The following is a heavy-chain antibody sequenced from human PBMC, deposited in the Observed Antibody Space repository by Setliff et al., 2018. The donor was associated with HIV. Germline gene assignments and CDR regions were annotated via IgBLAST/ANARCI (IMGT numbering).Heavy chain of an antibody. Sequence: SETLSLPCSVSGGSVNSGNYHWAWIRQPAGKGLEWIGHIYTSGSPHYKSSLTSRLTISLDTSRNQFSLKLTSLTAADSATYYCARWVYNSAWSLDYWGQGTLVTVSS. CDR3: ARWVYNSAWSLDY. J-gene: IGHJ4*02. CDR2: IYTSGSP. V-gene: IGHV4-61*09. D-gene: IGHD6-19*01. CDR1: GGSVNSGNYH.